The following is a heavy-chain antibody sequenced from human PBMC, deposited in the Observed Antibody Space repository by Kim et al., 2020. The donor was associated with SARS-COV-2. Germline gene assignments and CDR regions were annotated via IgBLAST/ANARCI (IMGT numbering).Heavy chain of an antibody. V-gene: IGHV4-59*01. CDR2: IYYSGST. J-gene: IGHJ6*02. CDR1: GGSISSYY. CDR3: AREGYSYGYGSYDYYYYGMDV. D-gene: IGHD5-18*01. Sequence: SETLSLTCTVSGGSISSYYWSWIRQPPGKGLEWIGYIYYSGSTNYNPSLKSRVTISVDTSKNQFSLKLSSVTAADTAVYYCAREGYSYGYGSYDYYYYGMDVWGQGTTVTVSS.